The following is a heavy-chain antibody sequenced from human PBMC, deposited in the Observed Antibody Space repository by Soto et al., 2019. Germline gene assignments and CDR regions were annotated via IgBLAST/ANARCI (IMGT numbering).Heavy chain of an antibody. Sequence: QIQLLQSGAEVKKPGASVKVTCKASGYTFRNFGISWVRQAPGQGLEWMGWISADNANANYAQKFQGRLTMTADTSTSTAYMELRSLRSDDTAVYYCARENSYFDYWGQGTLVTVSS. J-gene: IGHJ4*02. CDR3: ARENSYFDY. CDR1: GYTFRNFG. V-gene: IGHV1-18*01. CDR2: ISADNANA.